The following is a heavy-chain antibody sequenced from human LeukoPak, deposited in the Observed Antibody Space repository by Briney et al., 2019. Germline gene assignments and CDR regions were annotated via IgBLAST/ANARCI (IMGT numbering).Heavy chain of an antibody. Sequence: PGGSLRLSCAASGFTFSTYGMHWVRQAPGKGLEWVAFIGHDATKIYYADSVQGRFTISRDNSKNTLYLEVNSLSGEDTALYYCAKDHVTWGNRYFDHWGQGTLGTVSS. J-gene: IGHJ4*02. D-gene: IGHD3-16*01. CDR3: AKDHVTWGNRYFDH. CDR2: IGHDATKI. V-gene: IGHV3-30*02. CDR1: GFTFSTYG.